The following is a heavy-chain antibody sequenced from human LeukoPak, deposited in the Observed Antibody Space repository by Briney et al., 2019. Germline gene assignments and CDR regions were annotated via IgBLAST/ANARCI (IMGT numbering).Heavy chain of an antibody. V-gene: IGHV4-61*01. D-gene: IGHD3-10*01. J-gene: IGHJ5*02. Sequence: SETLSLTCTVSGYSISSGYYWSWIRQPPGKVLESIGYIHYTGSTNYNPSLKSRVTISVDTSKNQFSLKLSSVTAADTAIYYCARGGYYGSGNDFRFDPWGQGTLVTVSS. CDR2: IHYTGST. CDR3: ARGGYYGSGNDFRFDP. CDR1: GYSISSGYY.